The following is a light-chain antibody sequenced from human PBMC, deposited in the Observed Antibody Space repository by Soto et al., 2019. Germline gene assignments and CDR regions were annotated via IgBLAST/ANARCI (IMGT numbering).Light chain of an antibody. CDR1: QAIFTF. CDR3: QQGYSLPIT. V-gene: IGKV1-39*01. J-gene: IGKJ5*01. Sequence: DIPVTQSPSSLSASVGDRVTITCRSSQAIFTFLNWYQQKEGKAPRFLIYATSILQSGVSSRFSGTGSGTEFTLTISSLQPEDFATYFCQQGYSLPITFGQGTRLDIK. CDR2: ATS.